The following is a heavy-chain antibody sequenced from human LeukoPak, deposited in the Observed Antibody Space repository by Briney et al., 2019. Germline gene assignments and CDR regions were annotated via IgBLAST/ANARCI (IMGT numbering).Heavy chain of an antibody. CDR3: ARRSGELLDYYGMDV. CDR2: IIPIFGTA. CDR1: GGTFSSYA. D-gene: IGHD3-10*01. V-gene: IGHV1-69*13. Sequence: ASVKVSCKASGGTFSSYAISWVRQAPGQGLEWMGGIIPIFGTANYAQKFQGRVTITADESTSTAYMELSSLRSEDTAVYYCARRSGELLDYYGMDVWGQGTTVTVSS. J-gene: IGHJ6*02.